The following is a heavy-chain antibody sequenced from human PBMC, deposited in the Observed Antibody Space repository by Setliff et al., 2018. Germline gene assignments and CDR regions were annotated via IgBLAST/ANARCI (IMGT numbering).Heavy chain of an antibody. D-gene: IGHD2-8*02. Sequence: PSETLSLTCGVSGYSIISGYYWGWIRQPPGKGLEWIGNIHHGGSTYYNPSLKNRVTISVDTSKNHFSLTLISVTAADTALYYCTVYNTGSSKDHYWGQGTPVTVSS. CDR2: IHHGGST. V-gene: IGHV4-38-2*01. CDR1: GYSIISGYY. CDR3: TVYNTGSSKDHY. J-gene: IGHJ4*02.